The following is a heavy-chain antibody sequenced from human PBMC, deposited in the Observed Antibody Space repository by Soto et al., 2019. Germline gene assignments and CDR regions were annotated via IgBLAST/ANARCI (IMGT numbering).Heavy chain of an antibody. CDR3: ARDSPTAYYDSSGSFGPFDY. CDR1: GGTFSSYA. Sequence: QVQLVQSGAEVKKPGSSVKVSCKASGGTFSSYAISWVRQAPGQGLEWMGGIIPIFGTANYAQKFQGRVTITAGESTSTGYMELSSLRSEDTAVYYCARDSPTAYYDSSGSFGPFDYWGQGTLVTVSS. D-gene: IGHD3-22*01. V-gene: IGHV1-69*12. CDR2: IIPIFGTA. J-gene: IGHJ4*02.